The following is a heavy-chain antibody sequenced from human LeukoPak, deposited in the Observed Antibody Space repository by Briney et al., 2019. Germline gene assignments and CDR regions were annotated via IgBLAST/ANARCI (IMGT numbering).Heavy chain of an antibody. CDR1: GFTFSSYS. CDR2: ISSSSTI. Sequence: GGSLRLSCAASGFTFSSYSMNWVRQAPGKGLEWVSYISSSSTIYYADSVKGRFTISRDNAKNSLYLQMNSLGDEDTAVYYCARDRYGSADGRWGQGTLVTVSS. J-gene: IGHJ4*02. CDR3: ARDRYGSADGR. V-gene: IGHV3-48*02. D-gene: IGHD1-26*01.